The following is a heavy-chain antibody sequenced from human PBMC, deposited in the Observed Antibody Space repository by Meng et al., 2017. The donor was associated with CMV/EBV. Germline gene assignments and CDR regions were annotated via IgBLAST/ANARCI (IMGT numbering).Heavy chain of an antibody. D-gene: IGHD1-26*01. J-gene: IGHJ4*02. CDR3: ARQNLGATHFDY. CDR1: GYTFTSYY. Sequence: ASVKVSCKASGYTFTSYYMHWVRQAPGQGLEWMGWMNPNSGNTGYAQKFQGRVTITRNTSISTAYMELSSLRSEDTAVYYCARQNLGATHFDYWGQGTLVTVSS. CDR2: MNPNSGNT. V-gene: IGHV1-8*03.